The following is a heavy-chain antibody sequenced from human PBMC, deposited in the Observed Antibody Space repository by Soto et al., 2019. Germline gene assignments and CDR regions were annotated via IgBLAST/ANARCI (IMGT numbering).Heavy chain of an antibody. CDR2: INHSGRT. V-gene: IGHV4-34*01. Sequence: SDTLSFSCAFYGLSFSGYCWTWVRQAPGNGLEWIGEINHSGRTNTNPSLKSRIRTSVDTSKNQFSLRLSSVTAADTAFYYCARGPRCINTSCSNDFYHFGLDVWGQGTSVTVSS. CDR1: GLSFSGYC. CDR3: ARGPRCINTSCSNDFYHFGLDV. J-gene: IGHJ6*02. D-gene: IGHD2-2*01.